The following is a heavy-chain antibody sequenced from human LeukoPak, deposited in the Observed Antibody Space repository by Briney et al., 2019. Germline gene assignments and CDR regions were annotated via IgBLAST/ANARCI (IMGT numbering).Heavy chain of an antibody. Sequence: KPSETLSLTCAVYGGSFSGYYWSWIRQPPGKGLEWIGEINDSGSTCCSPSLKSRVSISVDTSKNQFSLKLSSVTAADTAVYYCARVIDYDSSGYYLGYWGQGTRVTVSS. CDR1: GGSFSGYY. J-gene: IGHJ4*02. CDR2: INDSGST. V-gene: IGHV4-34*01. CDR3: ARVIDYDSSGYYLGY. D-gene: IGHD3-22*01.